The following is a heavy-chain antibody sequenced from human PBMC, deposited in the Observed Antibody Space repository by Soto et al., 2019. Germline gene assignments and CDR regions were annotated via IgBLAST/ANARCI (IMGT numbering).Heavy chain of an antibody. D-gene: IGHD3-22*01. CDR1: GFTFSSYS. CDR3: ARTYYYDSSGYFGY. J-gene: IGHJ4*02. V-gene: IGHV3-21*01. Sequence: LRLSCAASGFTFSSYSMNWVRQAPGKGLEWVSSISSSSSYIHYADSVKGRFTISRDNAKNSLYLQMNSLRAEDTAVYYCARTYYYDSSGYFGYWGQGTLVTVSS. CDR2: ISSSSSYI.